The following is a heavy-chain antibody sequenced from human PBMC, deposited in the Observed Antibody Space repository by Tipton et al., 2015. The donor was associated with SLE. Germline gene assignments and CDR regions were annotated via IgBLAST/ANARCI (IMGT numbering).Heavy chain of an antibody. CDR2: IYYSGST. CDR1: GGSISSYY. Sequence: TLSLTCTVSGGSISSYYWAWIRKPPGKGLEWIGYIYYSGSTNYNPSLKSRVTISVDTSKNQFSLKLSSVTAADTAVYYCARDRTVTHDAFDIWGQGTTVTVSS. J-gene: IGHJ3*02. V-gene: IGHV4-59*01. CDR3: ARDRTVTHDAFDI. D-gene: IGHD4-17*01.